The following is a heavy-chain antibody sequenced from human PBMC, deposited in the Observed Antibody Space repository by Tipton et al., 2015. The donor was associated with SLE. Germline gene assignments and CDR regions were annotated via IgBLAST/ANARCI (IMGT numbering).Heavy chain of an antibody. CDR2: IYYSGRT. CDR3: ARRGYDLGGYYHYAMDV. J-gene: IGHJ6*02. CDR1: GGSITNDNHY. Sequence: TLSLTCTVSGGSITNDNHYWSWIRQPAGKGLEWIGYIYYSGRTYYNPSLKSPVTISVDTSKNLFSLKLSSVTAADTAVYYCARRGYDLGGYYHYAMDVWGQGTTVTVFS. D-gene: IGHD2-15*01. V-gene: IGHV4-31*01.